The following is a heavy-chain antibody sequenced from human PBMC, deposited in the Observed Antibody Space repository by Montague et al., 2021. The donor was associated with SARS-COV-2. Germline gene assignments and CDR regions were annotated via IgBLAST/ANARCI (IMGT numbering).Heavy chain of an antibody. CDR2: ISYDGSNK. V-gene: IGHV3-30-3*01. Sequence: SLRLSCAASGFTFSSYAMHWVRQAPGKGLEWVAVISYDGSNKYYADSVKGRFTISRDNSKNTLYLQMNSLRAEDTAVYYFARLHFDDPYYYGSGNLQLFDYWGQGTLVTVSS. CDR3: ARLHFDDPYYYGSGNLQLFDY. D-gene: IGHD3-10*01. J-gene: IGHJ4*02. CDR1: GFTFSSYA.